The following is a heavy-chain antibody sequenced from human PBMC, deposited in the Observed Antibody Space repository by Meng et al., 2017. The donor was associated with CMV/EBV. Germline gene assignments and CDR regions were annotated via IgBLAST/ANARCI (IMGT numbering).Heavy chain of an antibody. CDR1: GGSIRSSSYY. J-gene: IGHJ4*02. D-gene: IGHD6-13*01. CDR2: IYYSGST. Sequence: QEAGPGIVRPSEALSITFTVFGGSIRSSSYYWGGFRQPPGKGLEWIGSIYYSGSTYYNPSLKSRVTISVDTSKNQFSLKLISVTAADTAVYYCARGGIAAAGLHWGQGTLVTVSS. V-gene: IGHV4-39*07. CDR3: ARGGIAAAGLH.